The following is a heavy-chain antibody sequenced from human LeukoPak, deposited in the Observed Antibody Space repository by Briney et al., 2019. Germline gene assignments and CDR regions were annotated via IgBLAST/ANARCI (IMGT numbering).Heavy chain of an antibody. V-gene: IGHV4-34*01. J-gene: IGHJ4*02. CDR3: AREGPYDYVWGSYRYTPGGELFDY. Sequence: PSETLSLTCAVYGGSFSGYYWSWIRQPPGKGLEWIGEINHSGSTNYNPSLKSRVTISVDTSKNQFSLKLSSVTAADTAVYYCAREGPYDYVWGSYRYTPGGELFDYWGQRTLVTVSS. CDR2: INHSGST. D-gene: IGHD3-16*02. CDR1: GGSFSGYY.